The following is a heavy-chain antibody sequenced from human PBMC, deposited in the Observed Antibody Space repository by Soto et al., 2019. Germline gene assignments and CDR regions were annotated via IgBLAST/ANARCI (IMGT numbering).Heavy chain of an antibody. J-gene: IGHJ5*02. CDR2: INHSGST. Sequence: SETLSLTCAVYGGSFSGYYWSWIRQPPGKGLEWIGEINHSGSTNYNPSLKSRVTISVDTSKNQFSLKLSSVTAADTTVYYCARARRGWFDPWGQGTLVTVSS. V-gene: IGHV4-34*01. CDR1: GGSFSGYY. CDR3: ARARRGWFDP.